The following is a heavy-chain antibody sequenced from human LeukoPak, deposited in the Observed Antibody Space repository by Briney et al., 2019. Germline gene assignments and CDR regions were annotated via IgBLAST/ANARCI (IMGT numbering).Heavy chain of an antibody. Sequence: GGSLRLSYAASGFTFDDYAMHWVRQAPGKGLGWVSGISWNSGSIGYADSVKGRFTISRDNAKNSLYLQMNSLRAEDTALYYCAKDSDYDFWSGYLKDWGQGTLVTVS. J-gene: IGHJ4*02. D-gene: IGHD3-3*01. V-gene: IGHV3-9*01. CDR2: ISWNSGSI. CDR1: GFTFDDYA. CDR3: AKDSDYDFWSGYLKD.